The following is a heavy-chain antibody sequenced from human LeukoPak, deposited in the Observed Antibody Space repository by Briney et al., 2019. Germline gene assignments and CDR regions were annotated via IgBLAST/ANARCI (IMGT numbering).Heavy chain of an antibody. J-gene: IGHJ5*02. CDR3: AKDQGYFTA. CDR2: ISYDGSNK. CDR1: GFTFSSYG. D-gene: IGHD3-3*01. V-gene: IGHV3-30*18. Sequence: PGGSLRLSCAASGFTFSSYGMHWVRQAPGKGLEWVAVISYDGSNKYYADSMKGRFSISRDNSKNTLYLQVNSLRAEDTAVYYCAKDQGYFTAWGQGTLVTVSS.